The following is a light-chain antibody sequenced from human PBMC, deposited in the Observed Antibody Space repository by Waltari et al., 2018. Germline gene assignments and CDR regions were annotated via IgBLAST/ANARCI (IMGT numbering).Light chain of an antibody. Sequence: QSARTHPPSVSGYPGPSVTISCPATKTDMGCWDPVSWYPQAQASAPKLILFDVNNRPSGVPDRFSGSKSGNTASLTISGLQTEDEADYYCSSYTDNTVLFGGGTKLTVL. CDR3: SSYTDNTVL. J-gene: IGLJ2*01. V-gene: IGLV2-18*02. CDR2: DVN. CDR1: KTDMGCWDP.